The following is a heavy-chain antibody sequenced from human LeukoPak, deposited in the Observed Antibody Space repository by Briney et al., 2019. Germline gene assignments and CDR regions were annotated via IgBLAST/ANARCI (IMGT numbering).Heavy chain of an antibody. D-gene: IGHD2/OR15-2a*01. J-gene: IGHJ4*02. CDR1: GGSISGYY. V-gene: IGHV4-59*01. Sequence: SETLSLTCSVSGGSISGYYWNWIRQPPGKGLEWIGYVYYTGSSTYNPSLKSRVTISRDTSKKQVSLRLSSVTAADTAVYYWAGATSTSMGLRYFDYWGQGSLVTVSS. CDR3: AGATSTSMGLRYFDY. CDR2: VYYTGSS.